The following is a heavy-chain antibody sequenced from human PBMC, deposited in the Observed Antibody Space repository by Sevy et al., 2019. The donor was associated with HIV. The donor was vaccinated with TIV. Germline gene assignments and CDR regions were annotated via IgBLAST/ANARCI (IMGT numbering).Heavy chain of an antibody. D-gene: IGHD3-10*01. V-gene: IGHV4-59*11. CDR3: AREVHFYASGFSAGMDV. J-gene: IGHJ6*02. CDR1: GVSISSHF. Sequence: SETLSLTCSVSGVSISSHFWSWIRQPPGKGLEWIGYFYLSGSANYHPSLKSRVTISGDTSKNQFSLKLTSVTAADTADYYCAREVHFYASGFSAGMDVWGQGTTVTVSS. CDR2: FYLSGSA.